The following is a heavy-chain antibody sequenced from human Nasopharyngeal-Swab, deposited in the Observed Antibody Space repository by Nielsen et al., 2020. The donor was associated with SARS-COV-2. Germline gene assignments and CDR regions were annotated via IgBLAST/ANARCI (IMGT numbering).Heavy chain of an antibody. Sequence: SETLSLTCTISGGSINDYYWSWIRQSPGKGLECIGYIYYTGSTDYSPSLKRRVTISVDTSKNQFSLKLSSVTAADTAVYYCARIRACGGDCYPFDYWGQGILVTVSS. D-gene: IGHD2-21*02. V-gene: IGHV4-59*01. CDR2: IYYTGST. J-gene: IGHJ4*02. CDR1: GGSINDYY. CDR3: ARIRACGGDCYPFDY.